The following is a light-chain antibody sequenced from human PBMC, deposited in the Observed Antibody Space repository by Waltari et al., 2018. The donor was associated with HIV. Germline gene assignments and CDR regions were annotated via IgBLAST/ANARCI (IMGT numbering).Light chain of an antibody. CDR1: ALPRKY. V-gene: IGLV3-10*01. J-gene: IGLJ7*01. CDR3: YSTDDSGNPLAV. CDR2: EDN. Sequence: SYELTQPPSVSVSPGQTARITCSGDALPRKYAFWYQQKSGQAPVLVIEEDNKLPSGIPGRFSGSSSGTMATLTISGAQVEDEGDYYCYSTDDSGNPLAVFGGGTQLTVL.